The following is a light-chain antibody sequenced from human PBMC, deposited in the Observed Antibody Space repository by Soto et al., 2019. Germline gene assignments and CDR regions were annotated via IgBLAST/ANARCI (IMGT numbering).Light chain of an antibody. CDR2: AAS. V-gene: IGKV1-39*01. CDR3: QQSYSTLP. Sequence: DIQMTQSPSSLSASVGARVTITCRASQSISSYLNWYQQKPGKAPKLLIYAASSLQSGVPSRFSGSGSRTDFTLTSSSLQPGDFATYYCQQSYSTLPFGGGTKVELK. CDR1: QSISSY. J-gene: IGKJ4*01.